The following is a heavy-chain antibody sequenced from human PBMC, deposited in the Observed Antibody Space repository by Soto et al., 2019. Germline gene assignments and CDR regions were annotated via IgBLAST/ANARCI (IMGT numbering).Heavy chain of an antibody. CDR3: ARILGYCSGGSGYEDS. J-gene: IGHJ1*01. D-gene: IGHD2-15*01. Sequence: QVQLVQSGAAVKKPGASVTVSCKASGYTFTSYAMHWVRQAPGQRLAGMGWINAGNGNTKYSQKFQGRDNITRDTSARTGYMALSSLRSEDTAVYYWARILGYCSGGSGYEDSWCQGTLVTVSS. V-gene: IGHV1-3*01. CDR2: INAGNGNT. CDR1: GYTFTSYA.